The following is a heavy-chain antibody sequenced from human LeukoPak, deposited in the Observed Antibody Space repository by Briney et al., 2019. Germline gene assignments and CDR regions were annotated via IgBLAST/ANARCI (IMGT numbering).Heavy chain of an antibody. Sequence: SETLSLTCTVSGGSISSSSYYWGWIRQPPGKGLEWIGSIYYSGSTYYNPSLKSRVTISVDTSKNQFSLKLSSVTAADTAVYYCTRDLGGGTCSWGQGTMVTVS. CDR1: GGSISSSSYY. CDR3: TRDLGGGTCS. D-gene: IGHD2-15*01. V-gene: IGHV4-39*07. J-gene: IGHJ3*01. CDR2: IYYSGST.